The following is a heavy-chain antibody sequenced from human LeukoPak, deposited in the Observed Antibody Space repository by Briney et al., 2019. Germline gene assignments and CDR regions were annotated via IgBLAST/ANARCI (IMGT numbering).Heavy chain of an antibody. CDR3: ARDYYDSSGYYYHAFDI. D-gene: IGHD3-22*01. V-gene: IGHV4-61*02. J-gene: IGHJ3*02. CDR1: IGSINSGSYY. CDR2: IYTSGST. Sequence: SETLSLTCTVSIGSINSGSYYWSWIRQPAGKGLEWIGRIYTSGSTNYNPSLKSRVTISVDTSKNQFSLKLSSVTAADTAVYYCARDYYDSSGYYYHAFDIWGQGTMVTVSS.